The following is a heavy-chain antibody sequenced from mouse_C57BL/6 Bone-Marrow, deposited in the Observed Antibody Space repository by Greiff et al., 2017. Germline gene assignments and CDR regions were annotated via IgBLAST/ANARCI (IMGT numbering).Heavy chain of an antibody. CDR1: GFTFSSYA. CDR2: ISDGGSYT. J-gene: IGHJ4*01. CDR3: ARSGY. V-gene: IGHV5-4*01. Sequence: DVQLQESGGGLVKPGGSLKLSCAASGFTFSSYAMSWVRQTPEKRLEWVATISDGGSYTYYPDNVKGRFTISRDNAKNNLYLQMSHLKSEDTAMYYCARSGYWGQGTSVTVSS. D-gene: IGHD3-1*01.